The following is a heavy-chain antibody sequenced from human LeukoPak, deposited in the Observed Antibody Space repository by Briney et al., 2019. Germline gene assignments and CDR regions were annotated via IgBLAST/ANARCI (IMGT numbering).Heavy chain of an antibody. D-gene: IGHD3-3*01. V-gene: IGHV3-23*01. CDR1: GFTFSSYA. Sequence: GGSLRLSCAASGFTFSSYAMSWVRQAPGKGLEWVSAISGSGGSTYYADSVKGRFTISRDNSKNTPYLQMNSLRAEDTAVYYCARDEHRPRITIFGVVIPDAFDIWGQGTMVTVSS. CDR2: ISGSGGST. CDR3: ARDEHRPRITIFGVVIPDAFDI. J-gene: IGHJ3*02.